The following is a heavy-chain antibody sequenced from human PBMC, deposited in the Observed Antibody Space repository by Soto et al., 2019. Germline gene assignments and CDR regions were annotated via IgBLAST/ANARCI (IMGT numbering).Heavy chain of an antibody. Sequence: ASVKVSCKASGYTFTSYGISWVRQAPGQGLEWMGWISAYNGNTNYAQKLQGRVTMTTDTSTSTAYMELSSLRSDDAAVYYCARETVNYYSGMDVWGQGTTVTVSS. J-gene: IGHJ6*02. CDR1: GYTFTSYG. CDR3: ARETVNYYSGMDV. D-gene: IGHD3-10*01. V-gene: IGHV1-18*01. CDR2: ISAYNGNT.